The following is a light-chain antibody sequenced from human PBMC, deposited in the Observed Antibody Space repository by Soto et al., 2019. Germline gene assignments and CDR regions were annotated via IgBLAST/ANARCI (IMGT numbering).Light chain of an antibody. J-gene: IGLJ1*01. CDR3: SSYTSSSTLYV. CDR2: DVS. CDR1: SSDVGGYNY. Sequence: QSALTQPASVSGSPGQSITMSCTGTSSDVGGYNYVSWYQQRPGKAPKLMIYDVSNRPSGVSNRFSGSKSGNTASLTISGLQAEDEADYYCSSYTSSSTLYVFGTGTKVTVL. V-gene: IGLV2-14*01.